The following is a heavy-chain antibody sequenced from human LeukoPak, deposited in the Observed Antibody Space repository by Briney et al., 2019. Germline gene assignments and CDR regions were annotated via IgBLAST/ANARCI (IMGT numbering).Heavy chain of an antibody. Sequence: KSSETLSLTCTVSGGSISSYYWSWIRQPAGKGREWIGRIYTSGSTNYNPSLKSRVTMSVDTSKNQFSLKLYSVTAADTAVYYCASASSGYCSSTTCYATFDYWGQGTLVTVSS. CDR3: ASASSGYCSSTTCYATFDY. V-gene: IGHV4-4*07. CDR2: IYTSGST. J-gene: IGHJ4*02. CDR1: GGSISSYY. D-gene: IGHD2-2*01.